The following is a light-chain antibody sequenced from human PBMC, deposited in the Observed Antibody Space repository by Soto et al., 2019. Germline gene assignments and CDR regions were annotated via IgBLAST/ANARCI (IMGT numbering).Light chain of an antibody. CDR3: LHDHNYPLT. Sequence: AIQMTQFPSSLSASVGDRVTITCRASQDIRSDLGWYQQRPGKAPKLLIYASSSLQSGVPSRFSGSGSGTDFTLSISSLQPDAFETSHCLHDHNYPLTFGGGTKVDIK. J-gene: IGKJ4*01. CDR2: ASS. V-gene: IGKV1-6*01. CDR1: QDIRSD.